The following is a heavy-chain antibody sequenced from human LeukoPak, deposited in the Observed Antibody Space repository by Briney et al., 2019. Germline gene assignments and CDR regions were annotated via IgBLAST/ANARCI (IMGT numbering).Heavy chain of an antibody. CDR1: GYSISSGYY. J-gene: IGHJ6*03. D-gene: IGHD3-9*01. CDR3: ARDQNKERDVLRYFDWLSHYYYYMDV. CDR2: IYYSGST. V-gene: IGHV4-38-2*02. Sequence: SETLSLTCTVSGYSISSGYYWGWIRQPPGKGLEWIGSIYYSGSTYYNPSLKSRVTISVDTSKNQFSLKLSSVTAADTAVYYCARDQNKERDVLRYFDWLSHYYYYMDVWGKGTTVTVSS.